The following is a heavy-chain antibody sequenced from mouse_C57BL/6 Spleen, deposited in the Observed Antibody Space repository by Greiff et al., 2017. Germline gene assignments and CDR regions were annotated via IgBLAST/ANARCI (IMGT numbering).Heavy chain of an antibody. CDR3: ARDYYDSSLYYARDY. Sequence: QVQLQQSGAELARPGASVKMSCKASGYTFTSYTMHWVKQRPGQGLEWIGYINPSSGYTKYNQKFKDKATLTADKSSSAAYMQLSSLTSEDSAVYYCARDYYDSSLYYARDYWGQGTSVTVSS. J-gene: IGHJ4*01. V-gene: IGHV1-4*01. D-gene: IGHD1-1*01. CDR1: GYTFTSYT. CDR2: INPSSGYT.